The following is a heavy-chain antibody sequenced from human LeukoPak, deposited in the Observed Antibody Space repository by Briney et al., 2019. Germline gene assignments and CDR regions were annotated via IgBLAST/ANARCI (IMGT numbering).Heavy chain of an antibody. D-gene: IGHD3-10*01. CDR1: GFTFSSYA. CDR2: ISGSGGST. V-gene: IGHV3-23*01. Sequence: GGSLRLSCAGSGFTFSSYAMSWVRQAPGKGLEWVSAISGSGGSTYYADSVKGRFTISRDNSKNTLYLQMNSLRAEDTAVYYCAKDIYGSGSYLSDYWGQGTLVTVSS. J-gene: IGHJ4*02. CDR3: AKDIYGSGSYLSDY.